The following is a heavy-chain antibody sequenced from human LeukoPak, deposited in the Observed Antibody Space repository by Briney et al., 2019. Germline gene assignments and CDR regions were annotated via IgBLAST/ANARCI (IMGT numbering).Heavy chain of an antibody. CDR1: GFPFSTYA. CDR3: AKGSRDSTSYCFDY. J-gene: IGHJ4*02. Sequence: GGSLRLSCAASGFPFSTYAMSWVRHAPGEGLEWVSGISGSGDSTYSADSVKGRFTISSDKSKNPMYLQMNSLRAEDTAKYYCAKGSRDSTSYCFDYWGQGTLVTVSS. D-gene: IGHD3-22*01. CDR2: ISGSGDST. V-gene: IGHV3-23*01.